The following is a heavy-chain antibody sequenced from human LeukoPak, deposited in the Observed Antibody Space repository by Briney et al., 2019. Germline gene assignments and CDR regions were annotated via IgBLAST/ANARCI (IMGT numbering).Heavy chain of an antibody. J-gene: IGHJ6*03. CDR3: ARSPSYYYYYMDV. CDR2: IYTSRST. Sequence: SETLSLTCTVSGGSISSYYWSWIRQPAGKGLEWIGRIYTSRSTNYNPSLKSLVTMSVDTSKNQFSLKLSSVTAAGTAVYYCARSPSYYYYYMDVWGKGTTVTVS. CDR1: GGSISSYY. V-gene: IGHV4-4*07.